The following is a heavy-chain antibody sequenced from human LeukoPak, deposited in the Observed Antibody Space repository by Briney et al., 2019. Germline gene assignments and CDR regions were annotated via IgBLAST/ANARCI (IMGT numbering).Heavy chain of an antibody. Sequence: SETLSLTCAVYGGSFSGYYWSWIRQPPVKALEWIGEINDSGSTKYNPSLKSPVTISVDTSKNQFSLILSSVTAADTAVYYCARSRGAGSYRPSKLDYWGQGTLVTVSS. CDR2: INDSGST. CDR1: GGSFSGYY. D-gene: IGHD3-16*02. J-gene: IGHJ4*02. CDR3: ARSRGAGSYRPSKLDY. V-gene: IGHV4-34*01.